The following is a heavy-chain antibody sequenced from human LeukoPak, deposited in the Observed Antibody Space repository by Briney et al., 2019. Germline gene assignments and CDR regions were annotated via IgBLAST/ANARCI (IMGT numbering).Heavy chain of an antibody. D-gene: IGHD3-10*01. J-gene: IGHJ4*02. CDR1: GESLSGYY. Sequence: PSDTLSLPCAFYGESLSGYYWGCVRQPPGKGLEWIGSIYYSGSTYYNPSIQSRVSISVDASKKQFSLKLSSLTAAETAVYYCARVRRDYGSGSYYGEYYFDYWGEGTLVTVSS. V-gene: IGHV4-38-2*01. CDR3: ARVRRDYGSGSYYGEYYFDY. CDR2: IYYSGST.